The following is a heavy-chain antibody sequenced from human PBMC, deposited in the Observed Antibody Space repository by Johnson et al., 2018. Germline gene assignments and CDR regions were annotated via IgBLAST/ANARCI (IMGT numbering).Heavy chain of an antibody. J-gene: IGHJ3*02. CDR2: ISSSSSYI. CDR3: AEGTAEQWLVFAFDI. V-gene: IGHV3-21*01. CDR1: GFTFSSYS. D-gene: IGHD6-19*01. Sequence: EVQLVESGGGLVKPGGSLRLSCAASGFTFSSYSMNWVRQAPGKGLEWVSSISSSSSYIYYADSVKGRFTISRDNAKNSLSLQMNSLRAEDTAVYYCAEGTAEQWLVFAFDIWGQGTMVTVSS.